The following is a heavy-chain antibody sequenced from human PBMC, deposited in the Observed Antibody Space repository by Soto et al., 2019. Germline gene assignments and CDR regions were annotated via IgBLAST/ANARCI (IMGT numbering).Heavy chain of an antibody. J-gene: IGHJ4*02. CDR3: ARDLGEVSAI. Sequence: GGSLRLSCAASGFPFSRSSMNWVRQAPGKGLDWVSSISSSSSYIYYADSVQGRFTISRDNAKNSLYLQMNSLRAEDTAVYYCARDLGEVSAIWGRGTLVTVSS. D-gene: IGHD2-21*02. CDR2: ISSSSSYI. V-gene: IGHV3-21*01. CDR1: GFPFSRSS.